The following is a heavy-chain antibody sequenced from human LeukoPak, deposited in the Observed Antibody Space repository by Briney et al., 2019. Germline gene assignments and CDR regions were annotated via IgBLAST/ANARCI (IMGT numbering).Heavy chain of an antibody. CDR1: GFTFDDYG. Sequence: GGSLRLSCAASGFTFDDYGMSWVRQAPGKGLEWVSAISGSGGSTYYADSVKGRFTISRDNSKNTLYLQMNSLRAEDTAVYYCAKYCSVWYPDYWGQGTLVTVSS. J-gene: IGHJ4*02. CDR2: ISGSGGST. V-gene: IGHV3-23*01. CDR3: AKYCSVWYPDY. D-gene: IGHD6-13*01.